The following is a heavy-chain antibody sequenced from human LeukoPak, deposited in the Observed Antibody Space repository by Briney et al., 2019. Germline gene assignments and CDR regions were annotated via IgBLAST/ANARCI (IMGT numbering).Heavy chain of an antibody. CDR3: ASSKSSSWYPFYFDF. Sequence: KRGESLKISCKGSGYSFTSYWIGWVRQMPGKGLEWMGIIYPGDSDTRYSPSFQGQVTISADKSFSTAYLQWSSLKASDTAIYYCASSKSSSWYPFYFDFWGQGTLVTVSS. V-gene: IGHV5-51*01. CDR1: GYSFTSYW. D-gene: IGHD6-13*01. CDR2: IYPGDSDT. J-gene: IGHJ4*02.